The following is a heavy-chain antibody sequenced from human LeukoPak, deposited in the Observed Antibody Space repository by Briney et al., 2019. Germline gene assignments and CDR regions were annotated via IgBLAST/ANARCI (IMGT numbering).Heavy chain of an antibody. J-gene: IGHJ4*02. CDR3: ARVLVGGPISPDGY. Sequence: ASVKVSCKASGYTFTSYGISWVRQAPGQGLEWMGWISAYNGNTNYAQKLQGRVTMATDTSTSTAYMELRSLKSDDTAVYYCARVLVGGPISPDGYWGQGTLVTVSS. CDR2: ISAYNGNT. V-gene: IGHV1-18*01. CDR1: GYTFTSYG. D-gene: IGHD4-23*01.